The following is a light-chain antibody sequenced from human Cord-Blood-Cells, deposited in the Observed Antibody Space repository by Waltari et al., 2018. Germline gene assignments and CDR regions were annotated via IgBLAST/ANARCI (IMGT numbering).Light chain of an antibody. Sequence: QSALTQPPSASGSPGQSVTISCTGPSSDVGGYNYVSWYQQHPGKAPKLMIYEVSKRPSGVPDRFAGSKSGNTACLTVSGLQAEDEADYDCSSYAGSNNLVFGGGTKLTVL. J-gene: IGLJ3*02. CDR1: SSDVGGYNY. CDR2: EVS. V-gene: IGLV2-8*01. CDR3: SSYAGSNNLV.